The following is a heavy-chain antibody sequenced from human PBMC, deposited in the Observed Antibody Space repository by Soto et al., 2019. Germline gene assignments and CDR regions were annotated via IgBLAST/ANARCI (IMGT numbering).Heavy chain of an antibody. CDR1: GGSISSGGYY. CDR3: ARTDYRSSWPENY. D-gene: IGHD6-13*01. CDR2: IYYSGST. Sequence: SETLSLTCTVSGGSISSGGYYWSWIRQHPGKGLEWIGYIYYSGSTYYNPSLKSRVTISVDTSKNQFSLKLSSVTAADTAVYYCARTDYRSSWPENYWGQGTLVTVSS. V-gene: IGHV4-31*03. J-gene: IGHJ4*02.